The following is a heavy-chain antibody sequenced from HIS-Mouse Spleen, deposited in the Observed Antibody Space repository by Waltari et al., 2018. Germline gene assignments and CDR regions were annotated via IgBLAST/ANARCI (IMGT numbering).Heavy chain of an antibody. V-gene: IGHV4-39*07. CDR1: GGSIRSSSYY. CDR3: AREIPYSSSWYDWYFDL. J-gene: IGHJ2*01. Sequence: QLQLQESGPGLVKPSETLSLTCTVSGGSIRSSSYYWGWIRQPPGKGLEWLGSIYYSGGTYYNQSLKSRVTISVDTSKNQFSLKLSSVTAADTAVYYCAREIPYSSSWYDWYFDLWGRGTLVTVSS. CDR2: IYYSGGT. D-gene: IGHD6-13*01.